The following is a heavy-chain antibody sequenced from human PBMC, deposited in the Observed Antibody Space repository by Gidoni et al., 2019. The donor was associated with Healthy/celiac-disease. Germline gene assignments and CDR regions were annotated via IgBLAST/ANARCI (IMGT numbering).Heavy chain of an antibody. CDR3: ARLDLRETYYFDY. J-gene: IGHJ4*02. CDR2: IYYSGST. Sequence: QVQLQESGPGLVKPSQTLSLTCPVSGGSIRSGGYYWSWIRQHPGKGLEWIGYIYYSGSTYYNPSLKSRVTIAVDTSKNQFSLKLSSVTAADTAVYYCARLDLRETYYFDYWGQGTLVTVSS. CDR1: GGSIRSGGYY. V-gene: IGHV4-31*03.